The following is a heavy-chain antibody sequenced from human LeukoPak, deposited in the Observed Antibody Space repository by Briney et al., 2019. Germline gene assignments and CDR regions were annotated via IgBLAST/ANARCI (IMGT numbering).Heavy chain of an antibody. J-gene: IGHJ4*02. CDR2: ISGSGGST. V-gene: IGHV3-23*01. Sequence: GGSLRLSCAASGFTFSSYAMSWVRQAPGKGLEWVSAISGSGGSTYYADSVKGRFTISRDNSKNTLYLQMNSLRAEDTAVYYYAKANRDYDFWSGYYVSYWGQGTLVTVSS. CDR3: AKANRDYDFWSGYYVSY. D-gene: IGHD3-3*01. CDR1: GFTFSSYA.